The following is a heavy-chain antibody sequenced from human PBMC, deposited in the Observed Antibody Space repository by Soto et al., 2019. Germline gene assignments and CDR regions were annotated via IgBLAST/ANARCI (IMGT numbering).Heavy chain of an antibody. V-gene: IGHV4-34*01. D-gene: IGHD4-17*01. Sequence: QVQLQQWGAGLLKPSETLSLTCAVYGGSFSGYYWSWIRQPPGKGLEWIGEINHSGSTNYNPSRKSRVTISVDTSKNQFSLKLSSVTAADTAVYYCAREHGDYAGDNWFDPWGQGTLVTVSS. CDR1: GGSFSGYY. CDR3: AREHGDYAGDNWFDP. CDR2: INHSGST. J-gene: IGHJ5*02.